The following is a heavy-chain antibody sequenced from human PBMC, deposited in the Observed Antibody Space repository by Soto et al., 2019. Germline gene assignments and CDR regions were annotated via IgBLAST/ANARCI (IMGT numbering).Heavy chain of an antibody. CDR3: AKDKGAAHYYGMDV. D-gene: IGHD1-26*01. CDR2: ISWNSGSI. Sequence: PGGSLRLSCAASGFTFDDYAMHWVRQAPGKGLEWVSGISWNSGSIGYADSVKGRFTISRDNAKNSLYLQMNSLRAEDTALYYCAKDKGAAHYYGMDVWGQGTTVTVSS. V-gene: IGHV3-9*01. CDR1: GFTFDDYA. J-gene: IGHJ6*02.